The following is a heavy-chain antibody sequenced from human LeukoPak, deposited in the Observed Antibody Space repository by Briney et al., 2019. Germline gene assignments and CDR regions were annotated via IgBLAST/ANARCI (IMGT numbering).Heavy chain of an antibody. Sequence: GGSLRLSCAASGFTFSSYAMSWVRQAPGKGLEWVSAISGSGGSTYYADSVKGRFTISRDNSKNTLYLQMNSLRAEDTAVYYCVKNMVRGVIMTYYFDYWGQGTLVTVSS. CDR2: ISGSGGST. CDR3: VKNMVRGVIMTYYFDY. D-gene: IGHD3-10*01. V-gene: IGHV3-23*01. CDR1: GFTFSSYA. J-gene: IGHJ4*02.